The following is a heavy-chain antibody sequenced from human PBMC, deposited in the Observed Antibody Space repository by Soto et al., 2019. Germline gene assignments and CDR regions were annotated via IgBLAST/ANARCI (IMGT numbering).Heavy chain of an antibody. CDR3: ARSYYYDSSGYIDY. CDR2: IWYDGSNK. D-gene: IGHD3-22*01. V-gene: IGHV3-33*01. Sequence: GGSLRLSCAASGFTFSSYGMHWVRQAPGKGLEWVAVIWYDGSNKYYADSVKGRFTISRDNSKNTLYLQMNSLRAEDTAVYYCARSYYYDSSGYIDYWGQGTLVTVSS. CDR1: GFTFSSYG. J-gene: IGHJ4*02.